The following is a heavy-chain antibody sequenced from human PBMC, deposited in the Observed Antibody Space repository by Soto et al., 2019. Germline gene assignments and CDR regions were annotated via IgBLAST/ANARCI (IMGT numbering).Heavy chain of an antibody. D-gene: IGHD3-22*01. J-gene: IGHJ4*02. CDR2: IVVDTGNT. CDR3: AAPPPVTYYIFDY. CDR1: GFTFTSSA. V-gene: IGHV1-58*01. Sequence: QMQLVQSGPEVRKPGTSVKVSCKTSGFTFTSSAVQWVRQARGQRLEWIGWIVVDTGNTNYAQKFHERVTITRDMXTSTAYMELSSLRPEDTAVYYCAAPPPVTYYIFDYWGQGTLVTVSS.